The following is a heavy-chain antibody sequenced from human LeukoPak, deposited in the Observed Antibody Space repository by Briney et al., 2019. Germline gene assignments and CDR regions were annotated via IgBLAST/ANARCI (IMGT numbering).Heavy chain of an antibody. J-gene: IGHJ4*02. CDR1: GYTFIGYY. CDR2: INPNSGGT. Sequence: GASVKVSCKTSGYTFIGYYMHWVRQDPGQGLEWMVRINPNSGGTNYAQKFQGRVTMTRDTSISTAYMELSRLRSDDTAVYYYARVDPNRYFDYWGQGTLVTVSS. CDR3: ARVDPNRYFDY. V-gene: IGHV1-2*06.